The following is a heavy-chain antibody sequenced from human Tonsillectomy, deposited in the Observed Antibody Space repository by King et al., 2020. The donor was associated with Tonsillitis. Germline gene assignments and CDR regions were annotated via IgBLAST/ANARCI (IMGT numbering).Heavy chain of an antibody. Sequence: VQLVQSGAEVKKPGASVTVSCKASGYTFTSHGISWLRQAPGKGLEWMGWISAYNGDTNYAQRLQGRVTMTRDTSTSTAYMELRSLRSDDTAVYYCARDMHGSIPTFDAFNICGQGTMVTVSS. V-gene: IGHV1-18*04. D-gene: IGHD2-2*01. CDR3: ARDMHGSIPTFDAFNI. CDR1: GYTFTSHG. CDR2: ISAYNGDT. J-gene: IGHJ3*02.